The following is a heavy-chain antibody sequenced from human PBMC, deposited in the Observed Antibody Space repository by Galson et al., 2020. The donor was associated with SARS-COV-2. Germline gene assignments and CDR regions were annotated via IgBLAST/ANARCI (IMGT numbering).Heavy chain of an antibody. CDR1: GGSISGYY. D-gene: IGHD2-15*01. J-gene: IGHJ5*02. CDR3: ATTSLLGYCSGGSCSYNWLDP. CDR2: IYYTGST. V-gene: IGHV4-59*08. Sequence: SETLSLTCTVSGGSISGYYWSWIRQSPAKGLEWIGYIYYTGSTNYNHSLKSRVTMSVDAPKNQFSLRLTSVTAADTAVYYCATTSLLGYCSGGSCSYNWLDPWGQGTLVTVSS.